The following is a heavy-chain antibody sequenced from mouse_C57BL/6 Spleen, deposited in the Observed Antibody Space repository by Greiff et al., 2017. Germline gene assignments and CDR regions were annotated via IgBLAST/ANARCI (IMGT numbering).Heavy chain of an antibody. D-gene: IGHD1-1*01. CDR3: ARGGADGSSHFDY. V-gene: IGHV14-2*01. Sequence: EVKLMESGAELVKPGASVKLSCTASGFNIKDYYMHWVKQRTEQGLEWIGRIDPEDGETKYAPKFQGKATITADTSSNTAYLQLSSLTSEDTAVXYCARGGADGSSHFDYWGQGTTLTVSS. CDR1: GFNIKDYY. J-gene: IGHJ2*01. CDR2: IDPEDGET.